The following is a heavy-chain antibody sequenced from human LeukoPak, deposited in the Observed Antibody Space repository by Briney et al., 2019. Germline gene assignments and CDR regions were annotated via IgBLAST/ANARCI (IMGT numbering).Heavy chain of an antibody. Sequence: GESLKISCKGSGYPFTSYWIGWVRQMPGKGLEWMGIIYPADSDTRYSPSFQGQVTISADKSISTAYLQWSSLKASDTAMYYCARGFCSSTNCYARVPFHIWGQGTMVTVSS. D-gene: IGHD2-2*01. CDR2: IYPADSDT. CDR1: GYPFTSYW. V-gene: IGHV5-51*01. CDR3: ARGFCSSTNCYARVPFHI. J-gene: IGHJ3*02.